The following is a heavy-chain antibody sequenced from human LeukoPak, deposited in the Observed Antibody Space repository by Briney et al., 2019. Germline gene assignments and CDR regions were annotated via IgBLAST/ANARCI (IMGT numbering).Heavy chain of an antibody. CDR2: TPYDGNNK. Sequence: GGSLRLSCAASGFTFSSYAMSWVRQAPGKGLEWVAFTPYDGNNKYYADSVKGRFTISRDNSKNTLYLQMNSLRAEDTAVYYCVKDGDDSGSYLVYWGQGTLVTVSS. CDR3: VKDGDDSGSYLVY. D-gene: IGHD1-26*01. V-gene: IGHV3-30*02. J-gene: IGHJ4*02. CDR1: GFTFSSYA.